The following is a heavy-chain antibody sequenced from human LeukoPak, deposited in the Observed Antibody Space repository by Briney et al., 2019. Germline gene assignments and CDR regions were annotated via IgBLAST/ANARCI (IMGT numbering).Heavy chain of an antibody. Sequence: PGGSLRLSCAASGFTFSSYWMSWVRQAPGKGLEWVANIKQDGSEQYYVDSVKGRFTISRDNAKNSLYLQMNSLRAEDTAVYYCARSIVGAPGYFDYWGQGTLVTVSS. D-gene: IGHD1-26*01. V-gene: IGHV3-7*01. J-gene: IGHJ4*02. CDR2: IKQDGSEQ. CDR3: ARSIVGAPGYFDY. CDR1: GFTFSSYW.